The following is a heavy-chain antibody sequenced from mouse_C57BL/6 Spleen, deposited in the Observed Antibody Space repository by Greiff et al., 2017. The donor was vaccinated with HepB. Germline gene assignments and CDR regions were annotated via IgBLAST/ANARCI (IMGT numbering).Heavy chain of an antibody. CDR2: IHPSDSDT. Sequence: QVQLQQPGAELVKPGASVKVSCKASGYSFTSYWMHWVKQRPGQGLEWIGRIHPSDSDTNYNQKFKGKATLTVDKSSSTAYMQRSSLTSEDSAVYYCAIEVSGPQAMDYWGQGTSVTVSS. CDR3: AIEVSGPQAMDY. D-gene: IGHD3-2*02. CDR1: GYSFTSYW. V-gene: IGHV1-74*01. J-gene: IGHJ4*01.